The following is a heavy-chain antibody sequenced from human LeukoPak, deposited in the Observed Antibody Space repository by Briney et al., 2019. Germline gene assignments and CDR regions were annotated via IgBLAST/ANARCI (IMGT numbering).Heavy chain of an antibody. CDR1: GGSISSHY. V-gene: IGHV4-59*11. Sequence: SETLSLTCTVSGGSISSHYWSWIRQPPGKGLEWIGYIYYSGSTNYNPSLKSRVTISVDTSKNQFSLKLSSVTAADTAVYYCARDRARFDPWGQGTLVTVSS. CDR2: IYYSGST. J-gene: IGHJ5*02. D-gene: IGHD5-24*01. CDR3: ARDRARFDP.